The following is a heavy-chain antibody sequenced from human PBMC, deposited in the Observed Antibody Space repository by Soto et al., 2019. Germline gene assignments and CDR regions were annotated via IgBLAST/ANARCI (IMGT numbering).Heavy chain of an antibody. Sequence: EVQLLESGGGLVQPGGALRLSCAASGFTFSSNDITWVRQAPGKGLEWVSTISSSGAFTYHADSVKGRFTISRDSSKNTVYLQMNSLRAEDTAVYYCAKHQFSMVRGISPFDYWGQGTLVTVSS. J-gene: IGHJ4*02. D-gene: IGHD3-10*01. CDR2: ISSSGAFT. CDR1: GFTFSSND. CDR3: AKHQFSMVRGISPFDY. V-gene: IGHV3-23*01.